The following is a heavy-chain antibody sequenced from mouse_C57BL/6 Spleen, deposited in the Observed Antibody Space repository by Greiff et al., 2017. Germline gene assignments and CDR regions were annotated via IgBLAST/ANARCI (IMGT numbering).Heavy chain of an antibody. J-gene: IGHJ4*01. Sequence: EVKLVESGEGLVKPGGSLKLSCAASGFTFSSYAMSWVRQTPEKRLEWVAYISSGGDYIYYADTVKGRFTISRDNARNTLYLQMSSLKSEDAAMYYCTRYYYGSSYAMDYWGQGTSVTVSS. CDR3: TRYYYGSSYAMDY. CDR2: ISSGGDYI. D-gene: IGHD1-1*01. CDR1: GFTFSSYA. V-gene: IGHV5-9-1*02.